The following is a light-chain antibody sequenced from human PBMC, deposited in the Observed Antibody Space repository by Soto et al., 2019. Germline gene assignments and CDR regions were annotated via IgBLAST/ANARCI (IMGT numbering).Light chain of an antibody. J-gene: IGLJ3*02. V-gene: IGLV2-14*03. CDR1: SNDVGAFNY. CDR3: SSYTTSNTWV. CDR2: GVS. Sequence: ALTQPASVSGSPGQSITISCTGSSNDVGAFNYVSWYRHSPGEAPKVLIRGVSIRPSGVSIRFSASKSANTASLTISGLQAEDEALYYCSSYTTSNTWVFGGGTKLTVL.